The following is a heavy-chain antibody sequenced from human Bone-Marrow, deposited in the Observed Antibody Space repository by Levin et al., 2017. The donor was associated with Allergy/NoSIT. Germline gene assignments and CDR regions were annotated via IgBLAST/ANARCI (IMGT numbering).Heavy chain of an antibody. CDR2: ISGSGGST. D-gene: IGHD3-10*01. CDR3: ARGWFGELLSH. Sequence: GGSLRLSCAASGFTFRTYAMSWVRQAPGKGLEWLSGISGSGGSTYYADSVKGRFTISRDNSKNTLYLQMNSLRAEDTAVYYCARGWFGELLSHWGQGTLVTVSS. CDR1: GFTFRTYA. V-gene: IGHV3-23*01. J-gene: IGHJ4*02.